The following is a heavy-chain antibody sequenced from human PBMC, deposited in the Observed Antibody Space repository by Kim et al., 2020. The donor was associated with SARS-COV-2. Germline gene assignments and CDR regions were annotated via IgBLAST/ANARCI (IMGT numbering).Heavy chain of an antibody. J-gene: IGHJ4*02. CDR1: GFTFSSYS. V-gene: IGHV3-21*01. CDR3: ASHGALDGGTSYEDY. D-gene: IGHD2-15*01. Sequence: GGSLRLSCAASGFTFSSYSMNWVRQAPGKGLEWVSSISSSSSYIYYADSVKGRFTISRDNAKNSLYLQMNSLRAEDTAVYYCASHGALDGGTSYEDYWGQGTLVTVSS. CDR2: ISSSSSYI.